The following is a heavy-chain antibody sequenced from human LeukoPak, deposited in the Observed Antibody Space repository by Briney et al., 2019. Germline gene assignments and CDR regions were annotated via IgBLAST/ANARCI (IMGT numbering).Heavy chain of an antibody. CDR2: IIPIFGTA. Sequence: SVKVSFTASGGTFSSYAISWVRQAPGQGLEWMGGIIPIFGTANYAQKFQGRVTITADESTSTAYMELSSLRSEDTAVYYCAREVYSSSDGGDYWGQGTLVTVSS. V-gene: IGHV1-69*13. CDR1: GGTFSSYA. CDR3: AREVYSSSDGGDY. D-gene: IGHD6-6*01. J-gene: IGHJ4*02.